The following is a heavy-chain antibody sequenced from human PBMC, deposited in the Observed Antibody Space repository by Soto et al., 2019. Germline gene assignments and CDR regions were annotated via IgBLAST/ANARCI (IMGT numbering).Heavy chain of an antibody. CDR3: AREIRGSGGMDA. CDR2: ISHDGSDK. V-gene: IGHV3-30-3*01. J-gene: IGHJ6*02. Sequence: QAGGSLRLSCAASGFTFITYVIHWVRQAPGKGLEWVAAISHDGSDKYYRDSVRGRFTISRDNSKNTLNLQMNTLRPEDTAMYYCAREIRGSGGMDAWGQGTTVTVSS. D-gene: IGHD3-10*01. CDR1: GFTFITYV.